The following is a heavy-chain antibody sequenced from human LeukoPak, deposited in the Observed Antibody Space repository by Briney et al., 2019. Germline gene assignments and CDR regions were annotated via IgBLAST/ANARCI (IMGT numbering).Heavy chain of an antibody. CDR2: IYSGGST. J-gene: IGHJ4*02. D-gene: IGHD3-3*01. Sequence: PGGSLRLSCAASGFTVSSNYMSWVRQAPGKGLEWVSVIYSGGSTYYADSVKGRFTISRHNSKNTLYLQMNSLRAEDTAVYYCARAQRFLEWLFLRYWGQGTLVTVSS. V-gene: IGHV3-53*04. CDR3: ARAQRFLEWLFLRY. CDR1: GFTVSSNY.